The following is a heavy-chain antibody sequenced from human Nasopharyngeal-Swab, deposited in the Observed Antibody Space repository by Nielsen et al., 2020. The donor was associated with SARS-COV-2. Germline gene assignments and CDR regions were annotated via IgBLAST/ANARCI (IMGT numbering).Heavy chain of an antibody. CDR2: TYNSGST. J-gene: IGHJ3*01. V-gene: IGHV4-4*07. CDR3: ARDTIRDFWGGHDAFDV. Sequence: ESLKISCAASGLGFSNYEMNWVRQAPGKGLEWIGRTYNSGSTNYNPTLKSRVTMSADASRNYFSLKLTSLTAADTAVYYCARDTIRDFWGGHDAFDVWGQGTRVAVSS. D-gene: IGHD3-3*01. CDR1: GLGFSNYE.